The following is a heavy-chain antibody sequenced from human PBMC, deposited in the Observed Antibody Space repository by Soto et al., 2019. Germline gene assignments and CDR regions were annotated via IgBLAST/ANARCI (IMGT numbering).Heavy chain of an antibody. CDR1: GDSITSYF. CDR3: ARTRYCISTSCYFDV. Sequence: QVQLQESGPGLVKPSETLSLTCTVSGDSITSYFWSWIRQPPGKGLEWIGSIHYTGSTNYNPSLKSRVTISVDTSKTQFSLKLSSVAAADTAVYYCARTRYCISTSCYFDVWGQGTLVTVSS. V-gene: IGHV4-59*01. CDR2: IHYTGST. D-gene: IGHD2-2*01. J-gene: IGHJ5*02.